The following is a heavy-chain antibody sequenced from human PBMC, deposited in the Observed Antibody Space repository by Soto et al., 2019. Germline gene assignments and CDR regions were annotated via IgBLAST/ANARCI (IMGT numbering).Heavy chain of an antibody. D-gene: IGHD5-12*01. CDR2: IYSSGST. J-gene: IGHJ4*02. V-gene: IGHV4-39*01. CDR3: ARLDGVEMATIFWDY. CDR1: GGSITSRSYD. Sequence: QLQLQESGPGLVKPSETLSLTCSVSGGSITSRSYDWGWIRQPPGKGLEWIGSIYSSGSTYYNPSLKSRVTISVDTSKNLFSLKLSSVTAADTAVYYCARLDGVEMATIFWDYWGQGTLVTVSS.